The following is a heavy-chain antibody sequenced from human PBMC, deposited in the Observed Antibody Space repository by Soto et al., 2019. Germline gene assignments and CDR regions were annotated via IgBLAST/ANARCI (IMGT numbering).Heavy chain of an antibody. Sequence: QVQLVESGGGVVQPGRSLRLSCAASGFTFSSYGMHWVRQAPGKGLEWVAVIWYDGSKKNYADCVKGRFTISRDNSKNTPYRRMNSLRAQDTAVYYCARDSDYGGNFLAYWGRGPLVTVSS. D-gene: IGHD4-17*01. CDR1: GFTFSSYG. CDR2: IWYDGSKK. V-gene: IGHV3-33*01. J-gene: IGHJ4*02. CDR3: ARDSDYGGNFLAY.